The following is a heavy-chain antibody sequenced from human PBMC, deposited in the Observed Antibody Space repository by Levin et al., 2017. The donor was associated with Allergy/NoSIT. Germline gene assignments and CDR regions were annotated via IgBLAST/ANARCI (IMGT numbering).Heavy chain of an antibody. CDR3: AREQLWGGEVYSNVFDY. V-gene: IGHV3-7*01. CDR2: IKQDGSEK. CDR1: GFTFSSYW. J-gene: IGHJ4*02. Sequence: GGSLRLSCAASGFTFSSYWMSWVRQAPGKGLEWVANIKQDGSEKYYVDSVKGRFTISRDNAKNSLYLQMNSLRAEDTAVYYCAREQLWGGEVYSNVFDYWGQGTLVTVSS. D-gene: IGHD4-11*01.